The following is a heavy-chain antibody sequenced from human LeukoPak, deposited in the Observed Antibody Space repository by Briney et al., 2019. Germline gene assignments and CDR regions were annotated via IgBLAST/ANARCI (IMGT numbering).Heavy chain of an antibody. CDR1: GYTFTGYY. Sequence: ASVKVSYKASGYTFTGYYMHWVRQAPGQGLEWMGWINPNSGGTNYAQKFQGRVTMTRDTSISTAFMELSRLRSDDTAVYYCARGKDHYYDSSGYPDYYYYTMDVWGQGTTVTVSS. J-gene: IGHJ6*02. V-gene: IGHV1-2*02. D-gene: IGHD3-22*01. CDR3: ARGKDHYYDSSGYPDYYYYTMDV. CDR2: INPNSGGT.